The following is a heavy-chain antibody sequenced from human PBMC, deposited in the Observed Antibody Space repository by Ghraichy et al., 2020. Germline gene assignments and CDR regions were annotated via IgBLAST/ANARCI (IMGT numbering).Heavy chain of an antibody. CDR2: IHYSGST. CDR1: GGSISSSNYY. Sequence: SETLSLTCTVSGGSISSSNYYWGWIRQPPGKGLEWIGSIHYSGSTYYSPSLKHRVTISVDTSKNQFSLRLSSVTTADTAVYYCTKTYYDILTASFDPWGQGTLVTVSS. CDR3: TKTYYDILTASFDP. V-gene: IGHV4-39*01. J-gene: IGHJ5*02. D-gene: IGHD3-9*01.